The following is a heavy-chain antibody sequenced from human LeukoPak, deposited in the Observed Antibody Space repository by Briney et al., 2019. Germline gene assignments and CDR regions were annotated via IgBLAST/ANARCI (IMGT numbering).Heavy chain of an antibody. Sequence: SETLSLTCAVSDASVSGSNYYWGWIRQPPGKGLEWIGNIYSSGSTYYNASLQSRVTISIDTSKNQFSLRLNSVTAADTAMYYCAKSGGYGLIDYWGQGTRVTVSS. CDR1: DASVSGSNYY. CDR2: IYSSGST. J-gene: IGHJ4*02. V-gene: IGHV4-39*01. CDR3: AKSGGYGLIDY. D-gene: IGHD1-26*01.